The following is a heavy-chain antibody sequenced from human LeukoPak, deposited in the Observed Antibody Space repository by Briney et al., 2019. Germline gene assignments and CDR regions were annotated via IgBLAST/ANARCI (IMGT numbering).Heavy chain of an antibody. CDR3: AKDRRLWFGESSNTYYYYGMDV. D-gene: IGHD3-10*01. CDR1: GFTFSSYG. J-gene: IGHJ6*02. CDR2: ISYDGSNK. V-gene: IGHV3-30*18. Sequence: AGGSLRLSCAASGFTFSSYGTHWVRQAPGKGLEWVAVISYDGSNKYYADSVKGRFTISRDNSKNTLYLQMNSLRDEDTAVYYCAKDRRLWFGESSNTYYYYGMDVWGQGTTVTVSS.